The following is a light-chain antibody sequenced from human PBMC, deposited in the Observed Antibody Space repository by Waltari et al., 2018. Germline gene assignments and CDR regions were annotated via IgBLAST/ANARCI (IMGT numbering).Light chain of an antibody. Sequence: QSVLTQPPSASGTPGQTVSISCSGSTSNIGQNYVYWYQQFPGTAPRLLNYRNGRRPSGVPDRFSGAKSGTSASLAISGLRSEDEADYYCATWDDSLSGRVFGGGTELTVL. CDR2: RNG. V-gene: IGLV1-47*01. CDR1: TSNIGQNY. CDR3: ATWDDSLSGRV. J-gene: IGLJ3*02.